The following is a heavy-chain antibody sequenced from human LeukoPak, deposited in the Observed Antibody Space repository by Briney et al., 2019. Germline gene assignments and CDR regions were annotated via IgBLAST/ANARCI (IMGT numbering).Heavy chain of an antibody. J-gene: IGHJ4*02. CDR1: GFTFSSYA. Sequence: GGSLRLSCAASGFTFSSYAMHWVRQAPGKGLEWVSTISDSGSSTYYTDSVKGRFTFSRDNSKNTLHLQMNSLRAEDTAVYYCAKAGYSYDHWGQGTLVTVSS. CDR2: ISDSGSST. V-gene: IGHV3-23*01. D-gene: IGHD5-18*01. CDR3: AKAGYSYDH.